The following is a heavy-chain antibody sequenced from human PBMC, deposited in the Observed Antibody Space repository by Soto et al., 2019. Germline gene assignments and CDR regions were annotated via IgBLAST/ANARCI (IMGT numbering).Heavy chain of an antibody. J-gene: IGHJ5*02. D-gene: IGHD2-2*01. CDR1: GFTVSSNY. CDR3: AGVGDIVLVPAGRWGWFDP. V-gene: IGHV3-66*01. Sequence: EVQLVESGGGLVQPGGSLRLSCAASGFTVSSNYRSWVRQAPGKGLEWVSVIHSGGSTDYADSVKRRFTISRDTSKNPLYLEMNSLRVEYTALYSCAGVGDIVLVPAGRWGWFDPWGQGTLVTVSS. CDR2: IHSGGST.